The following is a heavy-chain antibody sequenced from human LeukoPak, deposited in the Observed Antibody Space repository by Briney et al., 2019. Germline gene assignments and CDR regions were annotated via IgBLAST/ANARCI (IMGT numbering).Heavy chain of an antibody. CDR1: GFTFSSYA. CDR3: ARDHGSYYYFDY. Sequence: PGSSLRLSCAASGFTFSSYAMHWVRQAPGKGLEWVAVISYDGSNKYYADSVKGRFTISRDNSKNTLYLQMNSLRAEDTAVYYCARDHGSYYYFDYWGQGTLVTVSS. V-gene: IGHV3-30-3*01. D-gene: IGHD1-26*01. CDR2: ISYDGSNK. J-gene: IGHJ4*02.